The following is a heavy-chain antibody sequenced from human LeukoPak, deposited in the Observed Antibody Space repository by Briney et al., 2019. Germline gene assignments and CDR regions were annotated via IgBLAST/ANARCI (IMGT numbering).Heavy chain of an antibody. J-gene: IGHJ6*03. CDR1: GGSIGSGTYY. Sequence: SETLSLTCTVSGGSIGSGTYYWGWIRQSPGKGLEWIGSIFYSGSTNYNPSLKSRVTISVDTSKNQFSLKLSSVTAADTAVYYCARAIPPYYDSSGYYPLIYYYYYYMDVWGKGTTVTVSS. V-gene: IGHV4-39*07. D-gene: IGHD3-22*01. CDR3: ARAIPPYYDSSGYYPLIYYYYYYMDV. CDR2: IFYSGST.